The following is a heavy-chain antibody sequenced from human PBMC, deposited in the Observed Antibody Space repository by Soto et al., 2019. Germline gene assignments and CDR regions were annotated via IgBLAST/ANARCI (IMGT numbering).Heavy chain of an antibody. Sequence: GGSLRLSCAASGFTFSSYSMNWVRQAPGKGLEWVSSISSSSSYIYYADSVKGRFTISRDNAKNSLYLQMNSLRAEDTAVYYSARAQFTGNYYYYGMDVWGQGTTVTVSS. CDR2: ISSSSSYI. CDR3: ARAQFTGNYYYYGMDV. V-gene: IGHV3-21*01. D-gene: IGHD4-4*01. J-gene: IGHJ6*02. CDR1: GFTFSSYS.